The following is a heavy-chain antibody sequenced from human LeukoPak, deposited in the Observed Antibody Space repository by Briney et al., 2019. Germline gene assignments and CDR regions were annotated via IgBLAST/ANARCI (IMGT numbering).Heavy chain of an antibody. Sequence: EPSQTLSLTCTVSGGSISSGDYYWTWIRQPPGKGLEWIGYIYYSGSTYYNPSLKSRVTISVDTSKNQFSLRLSSVTAADTAVHYCVRWVVRGVMGAFDYWGQGTLVTVSS. CDR2: IYYSGST. D-gene: IGHD3-10*01. CDR1: GGSISSGDYY. CDR3: VRWVVRGVMGAFDY. V-gene: IGHV4-30-4*01. J-gene: IGHJ4*02.